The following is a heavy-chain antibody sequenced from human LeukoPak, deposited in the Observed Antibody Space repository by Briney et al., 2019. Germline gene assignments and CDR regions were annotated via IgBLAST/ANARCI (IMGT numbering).Heavy chain of an antibody. Sequence: GASVKVSCKASGYTFTSYGISWVRQAPGQGLEWMGWISAYNGNTNYAQKLQGRVAMTTDTSTSTAYMELRSLRSDDPAVYYWARKIVVVFTWSAPWGQGPLVTVSS. CDR3: ARKIVVVFTWSAP. J-gene: IGHJ5*02. CDR1: GYTFTSYG. CDR2: ISAYNGNT. D-gene: IGHD3-22*01. V-gene: IGHV1-18*01.